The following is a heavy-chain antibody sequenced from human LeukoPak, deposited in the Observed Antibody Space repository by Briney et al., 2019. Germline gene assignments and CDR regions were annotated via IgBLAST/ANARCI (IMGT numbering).Heavy chain of an antibody. V-gene: IGHV3-30-3*01. CDR2: ISYDGSNK. CDR1: GLTFSSYA. D-gene: IGHD6-19*01. J-gene: IGHJ6*02. CDR3: ARDRGSSGWTDYYYYGMDV. Sequence: GGSLRLSCAASGLTFSSYAMHWVRQAPGKGLEWVAVISYDGSNKYYADSVKGRFTISRDNSKNTLYLQMNSLRAEDTAVYYCARDRGSSGWTDYYYYGMDVWGQGTTVTVSS.